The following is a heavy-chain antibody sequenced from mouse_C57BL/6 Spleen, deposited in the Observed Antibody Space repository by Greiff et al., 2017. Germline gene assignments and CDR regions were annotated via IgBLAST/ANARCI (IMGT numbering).Heavy chain of an antibody. CDR1: GYAFSSSW. CDR3: ARGYSKAWFAY. J-gene: IGHJ3*01. CDR2: IYPGDGDT. V-gene: IGHV1-82*01. D-gene: IGHD2-5*01. Sequence: QVQLQQSGPELVKPGASVTISCKASGYAFSSSWMNWVKQRPGKGLEWIGRIYPGDGDTNYNGKFKGKATLTADKSSSTAYMQLSSLTSEDSAVYFCARGYSKAWFAYWGQGTLVTVSA.